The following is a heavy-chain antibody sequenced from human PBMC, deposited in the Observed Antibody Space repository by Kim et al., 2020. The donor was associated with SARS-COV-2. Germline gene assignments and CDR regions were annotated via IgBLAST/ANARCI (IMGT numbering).Heavy chain of an antibody. CDR2: IKNDGNEK. CDR3: VKALGSRPEGY. V-gene: IGHV3-7*01. Sequence: GGSLRLSCAASGFTFSRSWMNWVRQTPGKGLEWVANIKNDGNEKNYVDSVKGRFTISRDNSENSVYLQMNSLRADDTAVYYCVKALGSRPEGYWGQGTLVTVSS. CDR1: GFTFSRSW. J-gene: IGHJ4*02. D-gene: IGHD2-2*01.